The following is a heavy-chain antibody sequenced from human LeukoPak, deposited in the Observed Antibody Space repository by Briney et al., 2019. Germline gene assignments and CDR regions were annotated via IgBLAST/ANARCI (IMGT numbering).Heavy chain of an antibody. V-gene: IGHV1-69*04. J-gene: IGHJ6*02. CDR1: GGTFSSYA. D-gene: IGHD2-15*01. CDR3: ARLLFGGSSYGMDV. CDR2: IIPILGIA. Sequence: SVKVSCKASGGTFSSYAISWVRQAPGQGLEWMGRIIPILGIANYAQKFQGRVTITADKSTSTAYMELSSLRSEDTAVYYCARLLFGGSSYGMDVWGQGTTVTVSS.